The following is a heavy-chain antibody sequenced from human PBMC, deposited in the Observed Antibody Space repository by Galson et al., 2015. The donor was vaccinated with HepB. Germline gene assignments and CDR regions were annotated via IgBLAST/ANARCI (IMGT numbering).Heavy chain of an antibody. J-gene: IGHJ6*02. Sequence: SLRLSCAASGFTFSNAWMSWVRQAPGKGLEWVGRIKSKTDGGTTDYAAPAKGGFTISRDDSKNTLYLQMNSLKTEDTAVYYCTTEVGQQLIGAHGMDVWGQGTTVTVSS. CDR1: GFTFSNAW. V-gene: IGHV3-15*01. CDR2: IKSKTDGGTT. D-gene: IGHD6-13*01. CDR3: TTEVGQQLIGAHGMDV.